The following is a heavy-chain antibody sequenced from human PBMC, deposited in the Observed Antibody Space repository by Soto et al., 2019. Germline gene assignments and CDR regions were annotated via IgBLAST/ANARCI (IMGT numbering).Heavy chain of an antibody. V-gene: IGHV1-18*01. Sequence: SCKASGYTFTSYGISWVRQAPGQGLEWMGWISAYNGNTNYAQKLQGRVTMTTDTSTSTAYMELRSLRSDDTAVYYCARDDDLRSGNGYYYGMDVWGQGTTVTVSS. CDR3: ARDDDLRSGNGYYYGMDV. CDR2: ISAYNGNT. CDR1: GYTFTSYG. D-gene: IGHD3-3*01. J-gene: IGHJ6*02.